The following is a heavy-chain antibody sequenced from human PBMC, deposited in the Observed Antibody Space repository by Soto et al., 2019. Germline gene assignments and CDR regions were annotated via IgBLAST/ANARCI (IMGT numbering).Heavy chain of an antibody. V-gene: IGHV3-30-3*01. D-gene: IGHD3-10*01. Sequence: QVQLVESGGGVVQPGRSLRLSCAASGFTFSSYAMHWVRQAPGKGLEWVAVISYDGSNKYYADSVKGRFTISRDNSKYTLYLQMNSLRAEDTAVYYCARDPMGRYYGSGSYYFDYWGQGTLVTVSS. CDR1: GFTFSSYA. CDR2: ISYDGSNK. CDR3: ARDPMGRYYGSGSYYFDY. J-gene: IGHJ4*02.